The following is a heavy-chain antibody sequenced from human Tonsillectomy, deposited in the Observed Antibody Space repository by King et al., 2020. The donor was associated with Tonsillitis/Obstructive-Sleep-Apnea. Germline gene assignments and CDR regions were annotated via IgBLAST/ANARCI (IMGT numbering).Heavy chain of an antibody. D-gene: IGHD3-3*01. Sequence: VQLQQWGAGLLKPSETLSLTCAVYGGSFSGYYWSWIRQPPGKGLEWIGEINHSGSTNYNPSLKSRVTISVDTSKNQFSLKLSSVTAADTAVYYCARGYYDFWSGYYTSKTSNNWFDPWXQGTLVTVSS. CDR3: ARGYYDFWSGYYTSKTSNNWFDP. CDR1: GGSFSGYY. V-gene: IGHV4-34*01. CDR2: INHSGST. J-gene: IGHJ5*02.